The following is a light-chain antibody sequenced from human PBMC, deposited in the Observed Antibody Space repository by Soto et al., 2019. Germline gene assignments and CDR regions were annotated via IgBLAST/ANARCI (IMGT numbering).Light chain of an antibody. CDR3: QLRSNWPPTWT. Sequence: EIVLTQSPATLSLSPGERATLSCRASQSVSSYLAWYQQKPGQAPRLLIYDASSRATGIPARFSGSGSGTDFTLTLSSLEPEDFAVYCCQLRSNWPPTWTFGQGTKVEIK. CDR1: QSVSSY. V-gene: IGKV3-11*01. CDR2: DAS. J-gene: IGKJ1*01.